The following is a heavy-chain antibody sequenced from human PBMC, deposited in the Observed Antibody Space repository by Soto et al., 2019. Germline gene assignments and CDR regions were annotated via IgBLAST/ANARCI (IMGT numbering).Heavy chain of an antibody. CDR2: TYYRSTRWSN. V-gene: IGHV6-1*01. D-gene: IGHD1-7*01. Sequence: SQTLSLTCALSGDSVSGDRAACNSVRQSPSRGLGWLGRTYYRSTRWSNDYAVSEKSRITVNPNTCKNQFSLHLNSVTPEDSAVYYCAGTTSLQWYYMDVWDKGTTVTVSS. CDR1: GDSVSGDRAA. CDR3: AGTTSLQWYYMDV. J-gene: IGHJ6*03.